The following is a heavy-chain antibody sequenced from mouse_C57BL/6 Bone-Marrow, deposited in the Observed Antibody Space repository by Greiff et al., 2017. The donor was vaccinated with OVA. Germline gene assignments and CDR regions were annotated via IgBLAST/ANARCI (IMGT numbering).Heavy chain of an antibody. J-gene: IGHJ4*01. CDR2: IYPGDGDT. Sequence: VKLQESGPELVKPGASVKISCKASGYAFSSSWMNWVKQRPGKGLEWIGRIYPGDGDTNYNGKFKGKATLTADKSSSTAYMQLSSLTSEDSAVYFCARRDFFYYYGPYAMDYWGQGTSVTVSS. CDR1: GYAFSSSW. CDR3: ARRDFFYYYGPYAMDY. D-gene: IGHD1-1*01. V-gene: IGHV1-82*01.